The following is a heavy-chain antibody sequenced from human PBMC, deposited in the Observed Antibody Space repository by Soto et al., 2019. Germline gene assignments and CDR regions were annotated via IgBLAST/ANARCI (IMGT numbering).Heavy chain of an antibody. Sequence: SETRSPTCTASGGPISSYYWSWIRQPPGQGLEWIGYIYYSGSTNYTPSLKSRVTISVDTSKDQFSLKLSSVTAADTAVYYCARDNYDFWSGYPNHYYYYGMDVWGQGTTVT. CDR3: ARDNYDFWSGYPNHYYYYGMDV. V-gene: IGHV4-59*01. CDR2: IYYSGST. CDR1: GGPISSYY. J-gene: IGHJ6*02. D-gene: IGHD3-3*01.